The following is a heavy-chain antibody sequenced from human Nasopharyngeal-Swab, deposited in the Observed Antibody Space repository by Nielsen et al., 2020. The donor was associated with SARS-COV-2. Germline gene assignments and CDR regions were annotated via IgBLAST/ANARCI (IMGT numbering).Heavy chain of an antibody. Sequence: ESLKISCAASGFTLSSYEMNWVRQAPGKGLEWIGEIHHGGTTYHNPSLTSRVTISIDNSRNQFSLRLTSVTAADTAVYYCVRGEYGNSANWFDPWGQGALVTVSS. CDR2: IHHGGTT. CDR1: GFTLSSYE. CDR3: VRGEYGNSANWFDP. D-gene: IGHD4-11*01. V-gene: IGHV4-34*01. J-gene: IGHJ5*02.